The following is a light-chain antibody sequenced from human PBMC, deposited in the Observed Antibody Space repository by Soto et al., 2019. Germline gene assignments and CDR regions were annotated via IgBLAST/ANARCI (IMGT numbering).Light chain of an antibody. J-gene: IGKJ3*01. CDR1: QSVSSSY. CDR3: QQYGRSPGLFT. V-gene: IGKV3-20*01. Sequence: EIVLTQSPGTLSLSPGERATLSCRASQSVSSSYLAWYQQKPGQAPRLLIYGASSRATGIPDRFSGSGSGTDFTLTISRLEPEDCAVYYCQQYGRSPGLFTFGPGTKVDIK. CDR2: GAS.